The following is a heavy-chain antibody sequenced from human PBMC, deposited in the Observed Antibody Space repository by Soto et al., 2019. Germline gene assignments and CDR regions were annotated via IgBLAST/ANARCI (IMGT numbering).Heavy chain of an antibody. CDR3: ARGDYDFWSGYYTYYYGMDV. CDR2: IYYSGST. J-gene: IGHJ6*02. V-gene: IGHV4-59*01. CDR1: GGSISSYY. D-gene: IGHD3-3*01. Sequence: SETLSLTCTVSGGSISSYYWSWIRQPPGNGLEWIGYIYYSGSTNYNPSLKSRVTISVDTSKNQFSLKLSSVTAADTAVYYCARGDYDFWSGYYTYYYGMDVWGQGTTVTVSS.